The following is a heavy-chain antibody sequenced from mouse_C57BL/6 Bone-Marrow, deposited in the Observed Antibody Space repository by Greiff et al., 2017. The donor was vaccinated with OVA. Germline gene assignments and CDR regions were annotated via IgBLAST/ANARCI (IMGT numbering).Heavy chain of an antibody. CDR1: YTFFRRLH. D-gene: IGHD4-1*02. J-gene: IGHJ3*01. CDR2: RQGLEWIG. V-gene: IGHV1-87*01. Sequence: VQLQQSGPELARPWASVKISCQAFYTFFRRLHFAFGDTTSWMRWVKQRPRQGLEWIGAIYHGNGDTSYNQKVKGKATLTADKSSSTAYMQLSSLTSEDSAVYYCACATGTTAYWGQGTLVTVSA. CDR3: SEDSAVYYCACATGTTAY.